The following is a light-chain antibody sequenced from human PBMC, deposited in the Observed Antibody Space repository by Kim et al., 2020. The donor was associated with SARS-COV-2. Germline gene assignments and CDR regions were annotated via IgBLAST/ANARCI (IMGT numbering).Light chain of an antibody. Sequence: ASGGDRVTITCRASQSISSWLAWYQQKPGKAPNLLIYKASSLESGVPSRFSGSGSGTEFTLTISSLQPDDFATYYCQQYNSSSRTFGQGTKVDIK. CDR3: QQYNSSSRT. CDR2: KAS. J-gene: IGKJ1*01. CDR1: QSISSW. V-gene: IGKV1-5*03.